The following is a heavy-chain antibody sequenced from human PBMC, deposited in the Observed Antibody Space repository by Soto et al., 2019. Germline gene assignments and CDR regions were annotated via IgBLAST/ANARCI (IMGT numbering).Heavy chain of an antibody. J-gene: IGHJ5*02. V-gene: IGHV1-69*06. Sequence: ASVKVSCKASGNTFSTYGVSWVRQAPGQGLEWMGGITPFDGTTNYAQEFQDRVTIGADRSTNTAYLILRSLRSEDTAVYYCVREVYYHSSGYYPGWFDPWGQGTLVTVSS. CDR3: VREVYYHSSGYYPGWFDP. CDR2: ITPFDGTT. D-gene: IGHD3-22*01. CDR1: GNTFSTYG.